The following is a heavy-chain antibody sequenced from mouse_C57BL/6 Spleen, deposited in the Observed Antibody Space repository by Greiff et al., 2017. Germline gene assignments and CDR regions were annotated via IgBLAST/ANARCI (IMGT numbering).Heavy chain of an antibody. CDR3: ARTSFAY. CDR2: ISSGSSTI. J-gene: IGHJ3*01. Sequence: EVMLVESGGGLVKPGGSLKLSCAASGFTFSDYGMHWVRQAPEKGLVWVAYISSGSSTIYYADTVKGRFTISRDNAKNTLFLQMTSLRSEDTAMYYCARTSFAYWGQGTLVTVSA. CDR1: GFTFSDYG. V-gene: IGHV5-17*01.